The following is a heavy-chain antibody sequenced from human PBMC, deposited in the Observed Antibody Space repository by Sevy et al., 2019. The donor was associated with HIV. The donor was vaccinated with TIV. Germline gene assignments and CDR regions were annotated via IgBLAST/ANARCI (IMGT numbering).Heavy chain of an antibody. J-gene: IGHJ6*02. CDR1: GFTFSTYA. CDR2: ISGGGGNT. V-gene: IGHV3-64*01. Sequence: GGSLRLSCAASGFTFSTYAMYWVRQAPGKGLEYVSAISGGGGNTYYGTSVKGRFTVSRDNAKNTLYLQMVSLRAEDMAVYFCARKYHDTSGYPRYSMDVWGQGTTVTVSS. CDR3: ARKYHDTSGYPRYSMDV. D-gene: IGHD3-22*01.